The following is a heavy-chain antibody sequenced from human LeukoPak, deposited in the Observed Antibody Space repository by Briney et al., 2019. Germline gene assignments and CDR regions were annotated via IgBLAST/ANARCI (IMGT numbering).Heavy chain of an antibody. V-gene: IGHV3-30-3*01. CDR1: GFTFSSCA. J-gene: IGHJ4*02. D-gene: IGHD6-19*01. CDR2: ISYDGSNK. CDR3: ARDSLRYSSGWYGY. Sequence: PGGSLRLSCAASGFTFSSCAMHWVRQAPGKGLEWVAVISYDGSNKYYADSVKGRFTISRDNSKNTLYLQMNSLRAEDTAVYYCARDSLRYSSGWYGYWGQGTLVTVSS.